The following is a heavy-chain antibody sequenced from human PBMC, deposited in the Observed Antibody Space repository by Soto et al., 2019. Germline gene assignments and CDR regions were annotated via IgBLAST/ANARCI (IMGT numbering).Heavy chain of an antibody. J-gene: IGHJ4*02. V-gene: IGHV3-23*01. CDR1: GFTFSSYA. Sequence: PGGSLRLSCAASGFTFSSYAMSWVRQAPGKGLEWVSAISGSGGSTYYAYSVKGRLTISRDNSKNTLYLQMNSLRAEDPAAYSCPNGPLGAGFFWGQGTLVTVSS. D-gene: IGHD1-26*01. CDR2: ISGSGGST. CDR3: PNGPLGAGFF.